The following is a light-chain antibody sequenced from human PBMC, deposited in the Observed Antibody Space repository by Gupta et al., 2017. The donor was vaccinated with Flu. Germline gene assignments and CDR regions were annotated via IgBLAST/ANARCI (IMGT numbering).Light chain of an antibody. CDR1: SSNIGNNY. Sequence: QSVLTQPPSVSAAPGQKVTISCSGSSSNIGNNYVFWYQQLPATDPKLLIVYKNKRPSGIPDRFFCSTAGTYATPGTTGLQTGEEADDYCGTSDTSMSAVVFGGGTKLTVL. CDR2: YKN. V-gene: IGLV1-51*01. CDR3: GTSDTSMSAVV. J-gene: IGLJ3*02.